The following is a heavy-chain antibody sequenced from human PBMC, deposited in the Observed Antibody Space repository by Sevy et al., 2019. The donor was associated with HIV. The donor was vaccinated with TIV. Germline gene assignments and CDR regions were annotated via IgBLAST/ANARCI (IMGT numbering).Heavy chain of an antibody. CDR3: ARQRDGRYYDYVWGSYPGHFDY. CDR2: IYYSGST. Sequence: SETLSLTCTVSGGSISSSSYYWGWIRQPPGKGLEWIGSIYYSGSTYYNPSLKSRVTISVDTSKNQFSLKLESVTAAGTAVYYCARQRDGRYYDYVWGSYPGHFDYWGQGTLVTVSS. J-gene: IGHJ4*02. V-gene: IGHV4-39*01. D-gene: IGHD3-16*01. CDR1: GGSISSSSYY.